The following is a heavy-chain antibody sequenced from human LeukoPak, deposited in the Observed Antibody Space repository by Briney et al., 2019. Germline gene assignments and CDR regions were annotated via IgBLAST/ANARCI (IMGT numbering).Heavy chain of an antibody. CDR3: ARDLMSYFDY. V-gene: IGHV1-2*02. CDR2: INPNSGGT. Sequence: GASVKVSFKASGYTFTVYYMHWVRQAPGQGLEWMGWINPNSGGTNYAQKFQGRVTITRDTSISTAYMELSRLRSDDTAVYYCARDLMSYFDYWGQGTLVTVSS. CDR1: GYTFTVYY. J-gene: IGHJ4*02.